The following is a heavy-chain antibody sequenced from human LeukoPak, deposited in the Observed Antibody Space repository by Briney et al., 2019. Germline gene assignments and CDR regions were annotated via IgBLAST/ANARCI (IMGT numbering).Heavy chain of an antibody. CDR2: IIPIFGTA. D-gene: IGHD6-19*01. V-gene: IGHV1-69*05. J-gene: IGHJ4*02. CDR1: GGTFSSYA. CDR3: ARDQGSGFDY. Sequence: ASVKVSCKASGGTFSSYAISWVRQAPGQGLEWMGGIIPIFGTANYAQKFQGRVTITTDESTGTAYMELSSLRSEDTAVYYCARDQGSGFDYWGQGTLVTVSS.